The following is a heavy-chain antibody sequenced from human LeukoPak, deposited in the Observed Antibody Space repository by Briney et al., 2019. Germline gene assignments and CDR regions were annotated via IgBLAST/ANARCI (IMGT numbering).Heavy chain of an antibody. V-gene: IGHV4-30-2*01. D-gene: IGHD3-3*01. Sequence: PSQTLSLTCAVSGGPISSGGYSWSWIRQPPGKGLEWIGYIYHSGSTYYNPSLKSRVTISVDRSKNQFSLKLSSVTAADTAVYYCARADYDFWSGYYGGFDYWGQGTLVTVSS. CDR3: ARADYDFWSGYYGGFDY. CDR2: IYHSGST. CDR1: GGPISSGGYS. J-gene: IGHJ4*02.